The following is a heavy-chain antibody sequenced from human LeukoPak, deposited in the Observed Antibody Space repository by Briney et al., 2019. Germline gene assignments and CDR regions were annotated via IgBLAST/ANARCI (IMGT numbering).Heavy chain of an antibody. D-gene: IGHD4/OR15-4a*01. J-gene: IGHJ4*02. CDR2: IYTSGST. Sequence: PSQTLSLTCTVSGGSISSGGYYWSWIRQPAGKGLEWIGRIYTSGSTNYNPSLKSRVTMSVDTSKNQFSLKLSSVTAADTAVYYCARMGAASDYWGQGTLVTVSS. V-gene: IGHV4-61*02. CDR1: GGSISSGGYY. CDR3: ARMGAASDY.